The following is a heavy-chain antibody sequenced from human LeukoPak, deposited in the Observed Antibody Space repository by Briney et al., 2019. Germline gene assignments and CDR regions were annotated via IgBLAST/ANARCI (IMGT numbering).Heavy chain of an antibody. Sequence: ASVKVSCKASGYTFTSYGISWVRQAPGQGLEGMGWISAYNGNTNYAQKLQGRVTMTTDTSTSTAYMELRSLRSDDTAVYYCARGGGGTTIFGNGMDVWGQGTTVTVSS. J-gene: IGHJ6*02. D-gene: IGHD3-3*01. CDR2: ISAYNGNT. V-gene: IGHV1-18*01. CDR3: ARGGGGTTIFGNGMDV. CDR1: GYTFTSYG.